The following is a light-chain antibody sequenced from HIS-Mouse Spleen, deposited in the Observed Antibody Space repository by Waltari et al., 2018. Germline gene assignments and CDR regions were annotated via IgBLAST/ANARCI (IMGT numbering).Light chain of an antibody. CDR2: RNN. J-gene: IGLJ3*02. Sequence: QSVLTQPPSASGTPGQRVTISCSGSSSNIGSNYVYWYQQLPGTTPKLLTYRNNRRPSGVPGRYCGSKCGTSASLAISGLRSEDEADYYCAAWDDSLSGWVFGGGTKLTVL. V-gene: IGLV1-47*01. CDR3: AAWDDSLSGWV. CDR1: SSNIGSNY.